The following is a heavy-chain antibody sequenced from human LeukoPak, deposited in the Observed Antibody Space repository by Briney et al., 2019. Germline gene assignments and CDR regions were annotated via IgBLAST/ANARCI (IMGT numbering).Heavy chain of an antibody. D-gene: IGHD3-10*01. V-gene: IGHV3-23*01. CDR1: GFTFSSYA. CDR2: ISGSGGST. CDR3: AKGMVRGVGAAFDI. Sequence: QPGGSLRLSCAASGFTFSSYAMSWVRQAPGKGLEWVSAISGSGGSTYYADSVKGRFTISRDNSKNTLYLKMNSLRAEDTAVYFCAKGMVRGVGAAFDIWGQGAMVTVSS. J-gene: IGHJ3*02.